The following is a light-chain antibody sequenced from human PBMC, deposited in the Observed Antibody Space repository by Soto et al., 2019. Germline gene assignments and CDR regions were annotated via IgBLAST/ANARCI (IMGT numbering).Light chain of an antibody. Sequence: DIQMTQSPSSLSASVGDRVTVTCQASQDISNFLNWYQQKPGRAPRLLIYAASNLETGVPSRFSGSGSGTHFTFTITSLQPEEFATYYCQQYDDLPFTFGPGT. J-gene: IGKJ3*01. CDR2: AAS. V-gene: IGKV1-33*01. CDR1: QDISNF. CDR3: QQYDDLPFT.